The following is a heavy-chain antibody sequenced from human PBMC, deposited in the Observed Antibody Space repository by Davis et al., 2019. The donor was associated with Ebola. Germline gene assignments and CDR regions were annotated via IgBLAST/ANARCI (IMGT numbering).Heavy chain of an antibody. J-gene: IGHJ6*02. CDR2: IKQDGSEK. CDR1: GFTFSSYR. D-gene: IGHD3-3*01. CDR3: ARGTTILRFLEWSDYYYYGMDV. V-gene: IGHV3-7*01. Sequence: GESLKISCAASGFTFSSYRMSWVRQAPGKALEWVANIKQDGSEKYYADSAKGRFTISRDNAKNSLYLQMNSLRAEDTAVYYCARGTTILRFLEWSDYYYYGMDVWGQGATVTVSS.